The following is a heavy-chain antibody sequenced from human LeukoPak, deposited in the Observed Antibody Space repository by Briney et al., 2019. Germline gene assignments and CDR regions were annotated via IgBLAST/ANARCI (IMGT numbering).Heavy chain of an antibody. CDR2: IYYSGST. V-gene: IGHV4-61*01. Sequence: SETLSLTCTVSGGSVSSGSYYWSWIRQPPGKGLEWIGYIYYSGSTNYNPSLKSRVTISVDTSKSQFSLKLSSVTAADTAVYYCARLMGPGFDYWGQGTLVTVSS. D-gene: IGHD3-10*01. CDR1: GGSVSSGSYY. J-gene: IGHJ4*02. CDR3: ARLMGPGFDY.